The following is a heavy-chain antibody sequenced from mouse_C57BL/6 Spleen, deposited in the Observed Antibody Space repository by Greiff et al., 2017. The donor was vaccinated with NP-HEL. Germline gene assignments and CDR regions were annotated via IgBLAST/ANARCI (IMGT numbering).Heavy chain of an antibody. CDR3: ARSKDSNYAMDY. CDR1: GYAFSSSW. D-gene: IGHD2-5*01. CDR2: IYPGDGDT. Sequence: VQLVESGPELVKPGASVKISCKASGYAFSSSWMNWVKQRPGKGLEWIGRIYPGDGDTNYNGKFKGKATLTADKSSSTAYMQLSSLTSEDSAVCFCARSKDSNYAMDYWGQGTSVTVSS. V-gene: IGHV1-82*01. J-gene: IGHJ4*01.